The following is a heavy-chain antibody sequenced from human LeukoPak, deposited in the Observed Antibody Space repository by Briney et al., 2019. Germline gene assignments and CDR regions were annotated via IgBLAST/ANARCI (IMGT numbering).Heavy chain of an antibody. V-gene: IGHV4-61*01. J-gene: IGHJ6*03. D-gene: IGHD1-14*01. CDR1: GGSISSDTYY. Sequence: SETLSLTCTVSGGSISSDTYYWGWIRQPPGKGLEWIGYIYYSGSTNYNPSLKSRVTISVDTSKNQFSLKLSSVTAADTAVYYCARTGPNLPRDYYYYMDVWGKGTTVTVSS. CDR3: ARTGPNLPRDYYYYMDV. CDR2: IYYSGST.